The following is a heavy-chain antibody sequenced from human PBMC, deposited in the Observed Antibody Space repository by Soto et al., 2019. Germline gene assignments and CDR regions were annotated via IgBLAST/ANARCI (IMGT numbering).Heavy chain of an antibody. V-gene: IGHV3-23*01. CDR1: GFTFSSYA. D-gene: IGHD5-18*01. CDR2: ISASGSTT. CDR3: AKGGTVMVAIDSWGQGILYYYYDMDV. Sequence: GGSLRLSCAASGFTFSSYAMSWVRQAPGKGLEWVSGISASGSTTYYADSVKGRFTISRDNSKNTLYLQMNSLRVEDTAVYYCAKGGTVMVAIDSWGQGILYYYYDMDVWGQGTTVTVSS. J-gene: IGHJ6*02.